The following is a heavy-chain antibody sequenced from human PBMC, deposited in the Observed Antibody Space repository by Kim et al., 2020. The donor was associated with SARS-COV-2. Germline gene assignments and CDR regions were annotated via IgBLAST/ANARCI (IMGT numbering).Heavy chain of an antibody. CDR1: GYTFTGYY. CDR2: INPNSGGT. Sequence: ASVKVSCKASGYTFTGYYMHWVRQAPGQGLEWMGRINPNSGGTNYAQKFQGRVTMTRDTSISTAYMELSRLRSDDTAVYYCARGDIVATIHYYYYGMDVWGQGTTVTVSS. D-gene: IGHD5-12*01. V-gene: IGHV1-2*06. J-gene: IGHJ6*02. CDR3: ARGDIVATIHYYYYGMDV.